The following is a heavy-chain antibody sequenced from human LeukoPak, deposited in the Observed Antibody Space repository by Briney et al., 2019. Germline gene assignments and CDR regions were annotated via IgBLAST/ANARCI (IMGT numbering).Heavy chain of an antibody. CDR2: ISYDGGNK. Sequence: GGSLRHSCAASGFTFSTYNMHWVRQAPDKGLEWVALISYDGGNKYYADSVKGRFTISRDNSKNTLYLQMNSLRVEDTAVYYCAKMGAGRGYWGQGTLVTVSS. V-gene: IGHV3-30*18. J-gene: IGHJ4*02. CDR3: AKMGAGRGY. CDR1: GFTFSTYN. D-gene: IGHD1-26*01.